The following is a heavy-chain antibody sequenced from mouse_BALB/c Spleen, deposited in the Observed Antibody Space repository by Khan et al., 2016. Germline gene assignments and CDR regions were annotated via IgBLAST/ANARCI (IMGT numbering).Heavy chain of an antibody. CDR2: ISYSGIT. CDR1: GYSITSDYA. V-gene: IGHV3-2*02. J-gene: IGHJ3*01. D-gene: IGHD2-3*01. CDR3: AYESYYAGFPY. Sequence: EVQLQESGPGLVKPSQSLSLTCTVTGYSITSDYAWNWIRQFPGNKLEWMGYISYSGITSYNPSLKGRTSITRDTSKNQFFLQLISVTTEDTATYYGAYESYYAGFPYWGQGTLVTVSA.